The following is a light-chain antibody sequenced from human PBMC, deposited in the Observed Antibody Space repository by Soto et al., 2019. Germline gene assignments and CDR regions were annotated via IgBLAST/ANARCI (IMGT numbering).Light chain of an antibody. CDR1: ENIFKF. CDR3: QHYHSQAIT. CDR2: AAS. Sequence: DILLIQSPATLSASVGDRITITCRASENIFKFLAWYQQRSGSAPNLLIYAASDLERGDPSRFSRSGSGTEFTLTIDNLQPNDSATYFCQHYHSQAITFGGGTQVDVK. J-gene: IGKJ4*01. V-gene: IGKV1-5*01.